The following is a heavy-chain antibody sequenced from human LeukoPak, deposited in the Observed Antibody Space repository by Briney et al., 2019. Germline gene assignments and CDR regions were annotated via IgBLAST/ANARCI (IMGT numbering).Heavy chain of an antibody. V-gene: IGHV3-66*01. CDR2: VYSGGST. CDR3: AIIHSYGHA. Sequence: GGSLRLSCAVFGITVSSNYIAGVRQAPVKGLEWVSVVYSGGSTYYAASVKGRFTISRDTSKNTLYLQMNNPRAEDTAVYYCAIIHSYGHAWGQGTLVTVSS. CDR1: GITVSSNY. D-gene: IGHD5-18*01. J-gene: IGHJ5*02.